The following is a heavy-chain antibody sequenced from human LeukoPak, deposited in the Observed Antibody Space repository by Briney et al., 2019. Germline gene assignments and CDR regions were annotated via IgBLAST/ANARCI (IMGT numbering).Heavy chain of an antibody. CDR3: ARDPAPTVMKDYYYYYGMDV. V-gene: IGHV3-53*01. Sequence: GGSLRLSCAASGFTVSSNYMSWVRQAPGKGLEWVSIIYSGGSTYYADSVKGRFTISRDNSKNTLYLQMNNLRAEDTAVYYCARDPAPTVMKDYYYYYGMDVWGQGTTVTVSS. CDR1: GFTVSSNY. D-gene: IGHD2-15*01. J-gene: IGHJ6*02. CDR2: IYSGGST.